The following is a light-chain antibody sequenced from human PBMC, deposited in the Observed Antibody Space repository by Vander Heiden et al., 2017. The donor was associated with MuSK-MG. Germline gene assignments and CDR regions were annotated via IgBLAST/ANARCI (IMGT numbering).Light chain of an antibody. J-gene: IGKJ5*01. CDR3: QQLVNLPPVIT. CDR1: QDISNY. CDR2: DAS. V-gene: IGKV1-33*01. Sequence: DIQMTQSPSSLSASVGDRVTITCQASQDISNYLNWYQQKPGKAPKLLIYDASNLETGVPSRFSGSGSGTDFTFTISSLQPEVIATYYCQQLVNLPPVITFGQGTRLEIK.